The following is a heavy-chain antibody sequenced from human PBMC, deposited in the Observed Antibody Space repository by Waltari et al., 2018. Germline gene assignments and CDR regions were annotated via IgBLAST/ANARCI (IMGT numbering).Heavy chain of an antibody. CDR3: AREYCGGDCRLFYY. V-gene: IGHV1-2*02. CDR2: VNPNGGGT. J-gene: IGHJ4*02. D-gene: IGHD2-21*02. CDR1: SAAVTAHS. Sequence: LVQPGAEVMKPGASVQVPCKALSAAVTAHSRHWVRQAPGQGLEWMGWVNPNGGGTNYAQRFAGRITVTWDASITTAYMEFSRLTSGDTAVYFCAREYCGGDCRLFYYWGQGTPVTVSS.